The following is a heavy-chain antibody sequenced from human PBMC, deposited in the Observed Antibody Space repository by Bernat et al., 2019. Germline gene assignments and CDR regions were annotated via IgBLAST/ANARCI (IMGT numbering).Heavy chain of an antibody. CDR3: ARSSQWLVP. Sequence: QVLLQQSGPGLVKPSLTLSRTCAISGDSVSSNSAAWNWIRQSPSRGLRWLGRTYYRYKWYNDYEVSVKSRISINPDPSKDQFSLQLNSVTPDDTAVYYCARSSQWLVPWGQGTMVTVSS. CDR2: TYYRYKWYN. V-gene: IGHV6-1*01. J-gene: IGHJ3*01. D-gene: IGHD6-19*01. CDR1: GDSVSSNSAA.